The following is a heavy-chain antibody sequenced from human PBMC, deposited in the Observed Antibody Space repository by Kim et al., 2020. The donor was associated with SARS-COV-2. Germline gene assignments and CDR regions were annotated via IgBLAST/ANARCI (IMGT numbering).Heavy chain of an antibody. CDR1: GFTFSTYA. J-gene: IGHJ4*01. Sequence: GGSLRLSCAASGFTFSTYAMHWVRQAPGKGLEWVALIWYDGSNKYYADSVKGRFTISRDNSKNTLYLQMNSLRAEDTAVYYCARGGWLQPFDYWGQGTLVTVSS. CDR2: IWYDGSNK. CDR3: ARGGWLQPFDY. D-gene: IGHD5-18*01. V-gene: IGHV3-33*01.